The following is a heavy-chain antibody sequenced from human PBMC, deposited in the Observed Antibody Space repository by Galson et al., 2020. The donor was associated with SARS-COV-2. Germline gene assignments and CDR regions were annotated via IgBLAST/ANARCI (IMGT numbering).Heavy chain of an antibody. CDR2: ISSDGGTT. J-gene: IGHJ3*01. CDR1: GFSFSNYG. V-gene: IGHV3-64*02. Sequence: GGSLRLSCAASGFSFSNYGLHWVRQAPGKGLEYVSAISSDGGTTYYADSVKGRFTISRDNSKNTLYLQMGSLRAEDMAVYYCASDSFDFWGRGTMVTVSS. CDR3: ASDSFDF.